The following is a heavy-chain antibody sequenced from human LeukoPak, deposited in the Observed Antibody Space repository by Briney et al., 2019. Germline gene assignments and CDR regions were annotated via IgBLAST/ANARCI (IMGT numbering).Heavy chain of an antibody. D-gene: IGHD3-22*01. CDR2: ISGSGGST. J-gene: IGHJ4*02. CDR3: AKGKDYYDSSGSLEYYFDY. V-gene: IGHV3-23*01. CDR1: GFTFSSYG. Sequence: GGSLRLSCAASGFTFSSYGMSWVRQAPGKGLEWVSAISGSGGSTYYADSVKGRFTISRDNSKNTLYLQMNSLRAEDTAVYYCAKGKDYYDSSGSLEYYFDYWGQGTLVTVSS.